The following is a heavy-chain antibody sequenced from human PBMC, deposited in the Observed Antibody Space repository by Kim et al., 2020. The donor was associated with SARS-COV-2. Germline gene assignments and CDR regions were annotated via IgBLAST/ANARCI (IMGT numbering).Heavy chain of an antibody. J-gene: IGHJ6*04. CDR1: GGTFSSYA. D-gene: IGHD3-22*01. V-gene: IGHV1-69*13. CDR3: ARELPYYYDSYASLDV. Sequence: SVKVSCKASGGTFSSYAISWVRQAPGQGLEWMGGIIPIFGTANYAQKFQGRVTITADESTSTAYMELSSLRSEDTAVYYCARELPYYYDSYASLDVWGKGTTVTVSS. CDR2: IIPIFGTA.